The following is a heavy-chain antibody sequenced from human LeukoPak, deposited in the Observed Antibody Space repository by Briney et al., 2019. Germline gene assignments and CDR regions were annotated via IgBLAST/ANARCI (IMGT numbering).Heavy chain of an antibody. J-gene: IGHJ4*02. CDR1: GFIFINYW. V-gene: IGHV3-7*01. CDR3: ARDRTRFFL. Sequence: PGGSLRLSCAASGFIFINYWMSWVRQAPGKGLEWVANIRPDGSEKYYVHSVKGRFTISRDNAKNSLHLQMNSLRAEDTAVYYCARDRTRFFLGGQGTLVTVSS. CDR2: IRPDGSEK. D-gene: IGHD3-3*01.